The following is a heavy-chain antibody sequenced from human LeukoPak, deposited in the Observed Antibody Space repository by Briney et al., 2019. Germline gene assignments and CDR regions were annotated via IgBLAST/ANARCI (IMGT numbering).Heavy chain of an antibody. D-gene: IGHD2-2*01. CDR3: ARHAPVEPPARAFDF. CDR2: IYHSGST. Sequence: SETLSLTCTVSGYSISSGYYWGWIRQPPGKGLEWIGSIYHSGSTYYNPSLKSRVTISVDTSKNQFSLRLSSVTAADTAIYYCARHAPVEPPARAFDFWGHGNLVVV. J-gene: IGHJ4*01. CDR1: GYSISSGYY. V-gene: IGHV4-38-2*02.